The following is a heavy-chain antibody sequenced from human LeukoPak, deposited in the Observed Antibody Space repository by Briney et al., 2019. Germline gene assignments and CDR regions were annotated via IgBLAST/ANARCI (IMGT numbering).Heavy chain of an antibody. Sequence: PSETLSLTCTVSGGSISSYYWSWIRQPAGKGLEWIGRIYSSGSTNYNPSLKSRVTMSVDTSKNQFSLKLSSVTAADTAVYYCARGARQLGYYYSMDVWGQGTTVTVSS. CDR2: IYSSGST. J-gene: IGHJ6*02. CDR3: ARGARQLGYYYSMDV. V-gene: IGHV4-4*07. CDR1: GGSISSYY. D-gene: IGHD6-6*01.